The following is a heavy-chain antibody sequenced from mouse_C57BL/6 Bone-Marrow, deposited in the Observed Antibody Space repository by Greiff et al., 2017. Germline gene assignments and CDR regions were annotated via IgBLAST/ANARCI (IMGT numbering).Heavy chain of an antibody. V-gene: IGHV1-15*01. CDR1: GYTFTDYE. J-gene: IGHJ2*01. Sequence: QVQLQKSGAELVRPGASVTLSCKASGYTFTDYEMHWVKQTPVHGLEWIGAIDPETGGTAYNQKFKGKAILTADKSSSTAYMELRSLTSEDSAVYYCTRVTSGYWGQGTTLTVSS. D-gene: IGHD2-12*01. CDR2: IDPETGGT. CDR3: TRVTSGY.